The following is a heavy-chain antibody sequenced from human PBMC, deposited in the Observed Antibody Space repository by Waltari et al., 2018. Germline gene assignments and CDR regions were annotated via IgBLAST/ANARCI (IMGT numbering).Heavy chain of an antibody. Sequence: QLQLQESGPGLVKPSETLSLTCTVSGGSISGSSHDWGWIRQPPGKGLEWFGNIYYSGTTNHKPSLKCRVIISVDTSKNQFSLKLSSVTAADTAVYYCARRGDCGNDCYTFDYWGQGTLVTVSS. CDR2: IYYSGTT. CDR1: GGSISGSSHD. CDR3: ARRGDCGNDCYTFDY. V-gene: IGHV4-39*01. J-gene: IGHJ4*02. D-gene: IGHD2-21*01.